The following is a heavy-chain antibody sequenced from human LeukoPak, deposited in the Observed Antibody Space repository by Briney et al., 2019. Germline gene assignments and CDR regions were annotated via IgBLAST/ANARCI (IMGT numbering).Heavy chain of an antibody. Sequence: SETLSLTCAVYGGSFSGYYWSWIRQPPGKGLEWIGEINHSGSTNYNPSLKSRVTISVDSSKNQFSLRLSSVTAADTAVYYCARAPYSPDSYYHYMDVWGKGTTVTVSS. CDR1: GGSFSGYY. V-gene: IGHV4-34*01. D-gene: IGHD1-26*01. CDR3: ARAPYSPDSYYHYMDV. J-gene: IGHJ6*03. CDR2: INHSGST.